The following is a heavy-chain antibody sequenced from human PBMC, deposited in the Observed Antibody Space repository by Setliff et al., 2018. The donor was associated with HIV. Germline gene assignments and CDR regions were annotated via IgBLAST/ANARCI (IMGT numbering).Heavy chain of an antibody. CDR2: IYYNGGT. CDR3: TRGIGGIGYYPDY. Sequence: PSETLSLTCPVSGGSITGYYWSWIRQPPGKGMEWIGYIYYNGGTNYNPSLKSRVTMLVDTSENHFTLKLTSVTAADTAMYYCTRGIGGIGYYPDYWGQGTLVTVSS. V-gene: IGHV4-59*01. CDR1: GGSITGYY. J-gene: IGHJ4*02. D-gene: IGHD3-22*01.